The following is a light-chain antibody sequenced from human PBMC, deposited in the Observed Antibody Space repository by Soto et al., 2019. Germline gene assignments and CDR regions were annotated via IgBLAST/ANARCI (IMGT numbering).Light chain of an antibody. Sequence: DIQMTQSPSTLSASVGDRVTITCWASQTVERWLAWYQQKPGKAPNLLISDVSSLESGVPSRFSGSGSATEFTLTISGLQPDDFATYYCQQYKDSMWTFGQGTKVESK. CDR1: QTVERW. J-gene: IGKJ1*01. V-gene: IGKV1-5*01. CDR2: DVS. CDR3: QQYKDSMWT.